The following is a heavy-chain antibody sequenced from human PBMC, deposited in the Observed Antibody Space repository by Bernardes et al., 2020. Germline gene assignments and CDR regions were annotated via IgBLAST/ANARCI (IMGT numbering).Heavy chain of an antibody. V-gene: IGHV4-4*02. CDR2: IYHSGTT. J-gene: IGHJ4*02. D-gene: IGHD3-9*01. Sequence: SETLSLTCGVYGDSISSSTWWTWIRQPPGAGLEWIGDIYHSGTTNYSPSLRNRVGLSVDKSKNQFSLILNSVSAADTAVYFCARRGGHLSDNFEYNYCDVWGPGILVTVSS. CDR3: ARRGGHLSDNFEYNYCDV. CDR1: GDSISSSTW.